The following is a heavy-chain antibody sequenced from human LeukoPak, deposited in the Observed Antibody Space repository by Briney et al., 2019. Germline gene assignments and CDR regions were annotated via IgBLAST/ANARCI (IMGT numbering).Heavy chain of an antibody. CDR3: ARDRYYDGSVSYYELGY. CDR2: IHINGNT. Sequence: PSETLSLTCTVSGGSISSSNYYWSWIRQPAGKGLEWIGRIHINGNTNYNPSLDSRVTISLDTSKNQFSLKLSSVTVADTAVYYCARDRYYDGSVSYYELGYWGQGILVTVSS. V-gene: IGHV4-61*02. D-gene: IGHD3-22*01. J-gene: IGHJ4*02. CDR1: GGSISSSNYY.